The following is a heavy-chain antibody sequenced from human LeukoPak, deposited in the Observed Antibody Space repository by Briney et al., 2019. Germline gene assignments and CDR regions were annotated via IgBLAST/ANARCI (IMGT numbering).Heavy chain of an antibody. CDR2: VSGFNGNT. V-gene: IGHV1-18*01. J-gene: IGHJ4*02. CDR1: GYTFTNFV. CDR3: ARGSITNRNFDS. Sequence: ASVKVSCKTSGYTFTNFVISWVRQAPGQGHEWMGWVSGFNGNTNYPQKFQGRVSMTTDSSTSSAYMELTSLRSDDTAVYFCARGSITNRNFDSWGQGTLVTVSS. D-gene: IGHD1-14*01.